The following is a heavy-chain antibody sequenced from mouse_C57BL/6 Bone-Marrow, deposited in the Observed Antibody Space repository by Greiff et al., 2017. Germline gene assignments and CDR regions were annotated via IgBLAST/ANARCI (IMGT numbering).Heavy chain of an antibody. D-gene: IGHD2-2*01. Sequence: QVQLQQSGAELMKPGASVKLSCKATGYTFTGYWIEWVKQRPGHGLEWIGEILPGSGSTNYNEKFKGKATFTADTSSNTAYMQLSSLTTEDSAIYYCARLRESTMVTTRDWFAYWGQGTLVTVSA. CDR1: GYTFTGYW. V-gene: IGHV1-9*01. CDR2: ILPGSGST. J-gene: IGHJ3*01. CDR3: ARLRESTMVTTRDWFAY.